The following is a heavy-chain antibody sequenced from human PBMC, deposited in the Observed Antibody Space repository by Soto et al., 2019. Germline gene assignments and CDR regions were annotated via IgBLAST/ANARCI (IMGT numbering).Heavy chain of an antibody. CDR3: VRELGLAY. CDR1: GFTFSSYA. J-gene: IGHJ4*02. Sequence: GGSLRLSCAASGFTFSSYAMNWVRQAPGKGLEWVANINKDGSQKNYVDPVKGRFTIARDNGQNSLSLQINSLRVEDTAVYYCVRELGLAYWGQGALVTVSS. V-gene: IGHV3-7*03. CDR2: INKDGSQK. D-gene: IGHD7-27*01.